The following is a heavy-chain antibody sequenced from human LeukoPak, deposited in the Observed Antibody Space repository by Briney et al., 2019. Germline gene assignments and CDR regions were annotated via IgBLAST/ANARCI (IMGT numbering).Heavy chain of an antibody. CDR2: IYYSGST. CDR1: GGSISSSSYY. D-gene: IGHD3-10*01. CDR3: ARDGVEAMVRGAWTHGP. J-gene: IGHJ5*02. Sequence: PSETLSLTCTVSGGSISSSSYYWGWIRQPPGKGLEWIGSIYYSGSTYYNPSLKSRVTISVDTSKNQFSLKLSSVTAADTAVYYCARDGVEAMVRGAWTHGPWGQGTLVTVSS. V-gene: IGHV4-39*07.